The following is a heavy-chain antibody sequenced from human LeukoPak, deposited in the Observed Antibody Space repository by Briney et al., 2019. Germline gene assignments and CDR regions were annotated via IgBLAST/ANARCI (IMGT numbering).Heavy chain of an antibody. CDR2: ISSSSSYI. J-gene: IGHJ4*02. Sequence: GGSLRLSCAASGFTFSSYSMNWVRQAPGKGLEWVSSISSSSSYIYYADSVKGRFTISRDNAKNSLYLQMNSLRAEDTAVYYRARQLELRSYFDYWGQGTLVTVSS. CDR3: ARQLELRSYFDY. D-gene: IGHD1-7*01. V-gene: IGHV3-21*01. CDR1: GFTFSSYS.